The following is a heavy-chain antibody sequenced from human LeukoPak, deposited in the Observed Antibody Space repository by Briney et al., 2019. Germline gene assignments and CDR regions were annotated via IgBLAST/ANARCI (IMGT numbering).Heavy chain of an antibody. V-gene: IGHV1-18*01. CDR3: ARGAPSMDV. CDR1: GYTFTSYG. Sequence: GASVTVSCKASGYTFTSYGLSWVRQAPGQGLEWMGWVSPYSGKTNYAQKFQGRVTMTTDTATNTAHMELRSLRSDDTAVYYCARGAPSMDVWGKGTTLTVSS. CDR2: VSPYSGKT. J-gene: IGHJ6*03.